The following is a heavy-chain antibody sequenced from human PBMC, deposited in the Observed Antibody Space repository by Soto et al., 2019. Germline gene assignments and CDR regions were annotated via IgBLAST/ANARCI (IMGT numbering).Heavy chain of an antibody. Sequence: QVHLVQSGAEVKQPGASVRVSCKASGYTFTNYDITWVRQATGQGLEWMGWMNPDSENTGSPQKFQGRVTMTVNTSINTAYMELTSLRSEDTAVYYCTRAQFEFGSYFCLDVWGQGTTVTVSS. CDR2: MNPDSENT. CDR1: GYTFTNYD. J-gene: IGHJ6*02. V-gene: IGHV1-8*01. D-gene: IGHD3-10*01. CDR3: TRAQFEFGSYFCLDV.